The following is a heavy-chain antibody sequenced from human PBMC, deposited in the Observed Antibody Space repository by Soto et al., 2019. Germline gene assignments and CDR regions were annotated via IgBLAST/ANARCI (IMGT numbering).Heavy chain of an antibody. D-gene: IGHD2-15*01. J-gene: IGHJ2*01. CDR2: FDPEDGET. CDR1: GYTLTELS. V-gene: IGHV1-24*01. CDR3: ATDYRRYCSGGSCYNFDL. Sequence: QVQLVQSGAEVKKPGASVKVSCKVSGYTLTELSMHWVRQAPGKGLEWMGGFDPEDGETIYAQKFQGRVTMTEDTSTDTAYRELSSLRSEDTAVYYCATDYRRYCSGGSCYNFDLWGRGTLVTVSS.